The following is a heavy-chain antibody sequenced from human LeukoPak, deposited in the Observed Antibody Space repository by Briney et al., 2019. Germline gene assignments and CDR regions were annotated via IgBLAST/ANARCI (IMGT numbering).Heavy chain of an antibody. V-gene: IGHV4-34*01. D-gene: IGHD4-17*01. Sequence: PSETLSLTCAVYGGSFSGYYWSWIRQPPGKGLEWIGEINHSGSTNYNPSLKSRVTISVDTSKNQFSLKLSSVPAADTAVYYCARVGVTTPYYWGQGTLVTVSS. CDR1: GGSFSGYY. CDR3: ARVGVTTPYY. J-gene: IGHJ4*02. CDR2: INHSGST.